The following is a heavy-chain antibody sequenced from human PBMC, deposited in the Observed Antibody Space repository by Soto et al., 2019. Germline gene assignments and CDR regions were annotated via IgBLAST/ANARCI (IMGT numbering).Heavy chain of an antibody. V-gene: IGHV3-33*01. Sequence: QVQLVESGGGVVQPGRSLRLSCAASGFTFSSYGMHWVRQAPGKGLEWVAVIWYDGSNKYYADSVKGRFTISRDNSKNTLDLQMNSLRAEDTAVYYCARDEGLYYFDYWGQGTLVTVSS. J-gene: IGHJ4*02. CDR3: ARDEGLYYFDY. CDR1: GFTFSSYG. CDR2: IWYDGSNK.